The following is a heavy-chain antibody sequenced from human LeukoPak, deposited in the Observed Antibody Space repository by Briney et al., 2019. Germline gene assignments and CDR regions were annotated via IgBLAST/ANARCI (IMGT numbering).Heavy chain of an antibody. D-gene: IGHD6-6*01. CDR3: ARGPTRQYFDS. J-gene: IGHJ4*02. Sequence: PSETLSLTCTVSGGSINSYYRSWIRQPPGKGLEWIGYIFYSGSTNYNPSLQSRATISVDTSRNQFSLNLSSVTAADTAVYYCARGPTRQYFDSWGRGTLVTVSS. V-gene: IGHV4-59*01. CDR1: GGSINSYY. CDR2: IFYSGST.